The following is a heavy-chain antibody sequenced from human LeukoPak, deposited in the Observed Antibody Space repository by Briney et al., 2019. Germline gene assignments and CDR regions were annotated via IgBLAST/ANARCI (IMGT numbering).Heavy chain of an antibody. CDR3: ARVGAAMVRGAGDY. Sequence: GASVKVSCKTSGYTFTTYGISWVRQAPGQGLEWMGWISAYNGNTNYAQKLQGRVTMTTDTSTSTAYMELRSLRSDDTAVYYCARVGAAMVRGAGDYWGQGTLVTVSS. J-gene: IGHJ4*02. D-gene: IGHD3-10*01. V-gene: IGHV1-18*01. CDR2: ISAYNGNT. CDR1: GYTFTTYG.